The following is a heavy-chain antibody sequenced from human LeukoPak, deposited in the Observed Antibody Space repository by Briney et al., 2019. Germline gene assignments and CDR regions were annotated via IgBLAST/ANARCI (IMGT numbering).Heavy chain of an antibody. V-gene: IGHV3-7*01. CDR1: GFTFSSYW. D-gene: IGHD5-18*01. J-gene: IGHJ3*02. Sequence: SGGSLRLSCAASGFTFSSYWMSWVRQAPGKGLEWVANIKQDGSEEYYVDSVKGRFTISRDNSKNTLYLQMNSLRAEDTAVYYCASGNTAMAHDAFDIWGQGTMVTVSS. CDR3: ASGNTAMAHDAFDI. CDR2: IKQDGSEE.